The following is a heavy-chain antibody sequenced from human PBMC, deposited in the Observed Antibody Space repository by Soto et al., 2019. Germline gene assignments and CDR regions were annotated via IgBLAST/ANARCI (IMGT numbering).Heavy chain of an antibody. D-gene: IGHD2-21*02. V-gene: IGHV1-18*01. CDR1: GYTFTSYG. CDR3: ARGIEVVTAIPHDSFDI. CDR2: ISAYNGNT. Sequence: ASVKVSCKASGYTFTSYGISWVRQAPGQGLEWMGWISAYNGNTNYAQKLQGRVTMTTDTSTSTAYMELRSLRSDDSAVYYCARGIEVVTAIPHDSFDIWGQGTMVTVSS. J-gene: IGHJ3*02.